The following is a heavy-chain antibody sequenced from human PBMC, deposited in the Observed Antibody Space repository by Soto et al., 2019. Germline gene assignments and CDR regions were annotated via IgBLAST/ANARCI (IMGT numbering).Heavy chain of an antibody. J-gene: IGHJ6*03. CDR2: IKSKTDGGTT. Sequence: GGSLRLSCAASGFTFSNAWMSWVRQAPGKGLEWVGRIKSKTDGGTTDYAAPVKGRFTISRDDSKNTLYLQMNSLKTEDTAVYYCTTDLPPLPSEVPGYYYYMDVWGKGTTVTVSS. CDR1: GFTFSNAW. V-gene: IGHV3-15*01. CDR3: TTDLPPLPSEVPGYYYYMDV. D-gene: IGHD3-10*01.